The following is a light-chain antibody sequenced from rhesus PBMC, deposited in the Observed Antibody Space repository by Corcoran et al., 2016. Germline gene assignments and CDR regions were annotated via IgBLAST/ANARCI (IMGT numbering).Light chain of an antibody. Sequence: ETVVTQSPATLALSPGERATLSCRASQSVGSYLAWYQQKPGQAPRLLIYGASSRATGFPDRFRGSGSGTDFTLTISSLEPEDVGVYYCQQSSNLWTFGQGTKVEIK. J-gene: IGKJ1*01. CDR2: GAS. V-gene: IGKV3-24*04. CDR1: QSVGSY. CDR3: QQSSNLWT.